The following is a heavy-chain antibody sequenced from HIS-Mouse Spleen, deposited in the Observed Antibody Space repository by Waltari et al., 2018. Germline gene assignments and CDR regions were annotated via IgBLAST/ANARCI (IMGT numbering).Heavy chain of an antibody. CDR3: ARGGLAAAGWYFDL. D-gene: IGHD6-13*01. Sequence: EVQLVESGGGLIQPGGSLRLSCAASGFTVSRNYMLWVRHAPGKGLEWVSVIYSGGSTYYADSVKGRFTISRDNSKNTLYLQMNSLRAEDTAVYYCARGGLAAAGWYFDLWGRGTLVTVSS. CDR1: GFTVSRNY. V-gene: IGHV3-53*01. CDR2: IYSGGST. J-gene: IGHJ2*01.